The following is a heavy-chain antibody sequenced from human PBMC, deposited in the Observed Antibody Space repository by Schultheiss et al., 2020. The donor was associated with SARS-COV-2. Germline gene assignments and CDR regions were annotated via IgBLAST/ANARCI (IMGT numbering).Heavy chain of an antibody. CDR3: ARGEELELPGY. CDR2: ISSSSSTI. V-gene: IGHV3-48*01. CDR1: GFTFSSYS. Sequence: GGSLRLSCAASGFTFSSYSMNWVRQAPGKGLEWVSYISSSSSTIYYADSVKGRFTISRDNAKNSLYLQMNSLRAEDKAVYYCARGEELELPGYWGQGTLVTVSS. J-gene: IGHJ4*02. D-gene: IGHD1-7*01.